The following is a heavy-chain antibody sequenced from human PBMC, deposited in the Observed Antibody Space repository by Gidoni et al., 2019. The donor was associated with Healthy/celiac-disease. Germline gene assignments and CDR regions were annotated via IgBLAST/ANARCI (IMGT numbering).Heavy chain of an antibody. CDR2: INSYGSST. CDR3: ARRVDTAMGNHYGMDV. J-gene: IGHJ6*02. D-gene: IGHD5-18*01. Sequence: EVQLVESGGGLVQPGGSLRLSCAASGFSFSSYWMHWVRQAPGKGLVWVSRINSYGSSTSYADSVKGRFTISRDNAKNTLYLQMNSLRAEDTAVYYCARRVDTAMGNHYGMDVWGQGTTVTVSS. V-gene: IGHV3-74*01. CDR1: GFSFSSYW.